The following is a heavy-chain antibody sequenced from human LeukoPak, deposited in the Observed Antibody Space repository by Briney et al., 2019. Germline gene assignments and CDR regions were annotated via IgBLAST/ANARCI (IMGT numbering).Heavy chain of an antibody. CDR2: ISGSGGST. D-gene: IGHD3-9*01. V-gene: IGHV3-23*01. CDR1: GFTFSNSA. J-gene: IGHJ4*02. CDR3: AKDLVRYFDWLPPDY. Sequence: GGSLRLSCAASGFTFSNSALSWVRQAPGKGLEWVSAISGSGGSTYYADSVKGRFTISRDNSKNTLYLQMNSLRAEDTAVYYCAKDLVRYFDWLPPDYWGQGTLVTVSS.